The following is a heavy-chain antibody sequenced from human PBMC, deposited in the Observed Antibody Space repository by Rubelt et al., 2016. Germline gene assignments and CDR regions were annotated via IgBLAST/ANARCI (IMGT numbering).Heavy chain of an antibody. D-gene: IGHD5-24*01. Sequence: WYDGSNKYYADSVKGRFTISRDNSKNTLYLQMNSLRAEDTAVYYCAREGRDGYNFFDYWGQGTLVTVSS. CDR3: AREGRDGYNFFDY. V-gene: IGHV3-33*01. J-gene: IGHJ4*02. CDR2: WYDGSNK.